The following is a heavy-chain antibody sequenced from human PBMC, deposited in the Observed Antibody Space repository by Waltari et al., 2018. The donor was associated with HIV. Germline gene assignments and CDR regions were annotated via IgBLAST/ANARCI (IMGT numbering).Heavy chain of an antibody. CDR2: MRSKPHGGTT. Sequence: EVQLVESGGGLAQPGRSLRLSCLGSGFNFAAYSVSWVRQAPGKRLEWVGFMRSKPHGGTTEYAASVKGRFSISRDDSNNIAYLQMNSLTVEDTAVYYCIRNQVFYFDYWGQGALVTVSS. CDR1: GFNFAAYS. CDR3: IRNQVFYFDY. J-gene: IGHJ4*02. D-gene: IGHD3-10*01. V-gene: IGHV3-49*04.